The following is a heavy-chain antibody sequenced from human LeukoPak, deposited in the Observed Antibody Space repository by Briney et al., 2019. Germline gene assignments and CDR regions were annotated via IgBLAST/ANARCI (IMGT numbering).Heavy chain of an antibody. V-gene: IGHV4-34*01. Sequence: SETLSLTCAVYGGSFSGYYWSWIRQPPGKGLEWIGEINHSGSTNYNPSLKSRVTISVDTSKNQFSLKLSSVTAADTAVYYCARHGTGLWFGDHLRGMDVWGQGTTVTVSS. D-gene: IGHD3-10*01. CDR1: GGSFSGYY. CDR2: INHSGST. CDR3: ARHGTGLWFGDHLRGMDV. J-gene: IGHJ6*02.